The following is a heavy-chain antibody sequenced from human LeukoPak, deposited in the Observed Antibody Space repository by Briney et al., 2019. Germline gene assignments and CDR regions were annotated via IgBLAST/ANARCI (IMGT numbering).Heavy chain of an antibody. J-gene: IGHJ4*02. Sequence: PSETLSLTCTVSGGSISSSSYYWGWIRQPPRKGLEWIGSIYYSGSTYYNPSLKSRVTISVDTSKNQFSLRLSSVTAADTAVDCARRKLGNDYWGQGTLVTVSS. CDR2: IYYSGST. CDR3: ARRKLGNDY. V-gene: IGHV4-39*01. CDR1: GGSISSSSYY. D-gene: IGHD7-27*01.